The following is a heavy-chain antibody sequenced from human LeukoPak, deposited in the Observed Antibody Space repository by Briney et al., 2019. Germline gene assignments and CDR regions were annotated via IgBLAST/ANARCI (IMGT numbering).Heavy chain of an antibody. Sequence: PGGSLRLSCAASGFTSSSYAMSWVRQAPGKGLEWVSAISGSGGSTYYADSLKGRFTISRDNSKNTLYLQMNSLRAEDTAVYYCAKDLAYSYAQNYYHYGMDDWGQGTTVTVSS. D-gene: IGHD5-18*01. CDR2: ISGSGGST. J-gene: IGHJ6*02. CDR3: AKDLAYSYAQNYYHYGMDD. CDR1: GFTSSSYA. V-gene: IGHV3-23*01.